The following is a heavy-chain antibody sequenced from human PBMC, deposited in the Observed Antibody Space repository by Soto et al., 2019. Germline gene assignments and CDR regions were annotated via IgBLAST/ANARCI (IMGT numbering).Heavy chain of an antibody. V-gene: IGHV4-59*08. CDR2: IYYSGST. J-gene: IGHJ4*02. CDR3: ASLWGWFGDY. D-gene: IGHD3-10*01. CDR1: GGSISSYY. Sequence: QVPLQESGPGLVKPSETLSLTCTVSGGSISSYYWSWIRQPPGKGLEWIGYIYYSGSTNYNPSLKSRVTRSVDTSKTQFSLKLSSVTAAATAVYYCASLWGWFGDYWGQGTLVTVSS.